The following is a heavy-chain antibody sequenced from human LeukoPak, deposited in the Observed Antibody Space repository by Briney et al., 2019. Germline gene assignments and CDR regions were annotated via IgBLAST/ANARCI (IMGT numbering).Heavy chain of an antibody. CDR2: ICAYDGKT. J-gene: IGHJ5*01. D-gene: IGHD3-16*01. CDR3: ARVPRGGDWFDS. Sequence: ASVKVSCTASGYTFTSYGISWVRQAPGQGLEWMAWICAYDGKTNYAQKLKGRVTITTDTSTRTAYMEMSSLRSEDTAVYYCARVPRGGDWFDSWGRGTLVTVSS. CDR1: GYTFTSYG. V-gene: IGHV1-18*01.